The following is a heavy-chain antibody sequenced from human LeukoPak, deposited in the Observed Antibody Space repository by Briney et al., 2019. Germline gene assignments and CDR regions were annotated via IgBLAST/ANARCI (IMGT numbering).Heavy chain of an antibody. V-gene: IGHV1-2*02. Sequence: ASVKVSCKASGYTFTGYYMHWVRQAPGQGLEWMGWVNPNSGGTNYAQKFQGRVTMTRDTSISTAYMELSRLRSDDTAVYYCARDHRAHHYGSGSPPDYWGQGTLVTVSS. CDR3: ARDHRAHHYGSGSPPDY. CDR2: VNPNSGGT. D-gene: IGHD3-10*01. J-gene: IGHJ4*02. CDR1: GYTFTGYY.